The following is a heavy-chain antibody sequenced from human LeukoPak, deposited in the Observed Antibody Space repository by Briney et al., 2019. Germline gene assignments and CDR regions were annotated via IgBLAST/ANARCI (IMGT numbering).Heavy chain of an antibody. CDR2: ISGSAGNT. Sequence: GGSLRLSCAASRLTFSTYVITWFRQAPGKGLEWSSSISGSAGNTYYADSVKGRFTISRDNSKNTLYLQMNSLRAEDTAVYYCAKNPTGYPNWFDLWGQGTLVTVSS. V-gene: IGHV3-23*01. J-gene: IGHJ5*02. CDR1: RLTFSTYV. CDR3: AKNPTGYPNWFDL. D-gene: IGHD3-9*01.